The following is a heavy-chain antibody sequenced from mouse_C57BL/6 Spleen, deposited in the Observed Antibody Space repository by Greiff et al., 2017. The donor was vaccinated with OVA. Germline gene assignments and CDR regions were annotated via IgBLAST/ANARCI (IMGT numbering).Heavy chain of an antibody. CDR1: GFNIKDDY. CDR2: IDPENGDT. V-gene: IGHV14-4*01. J-gene: IGHJ3*01. CDR3: TSSYYYGSSQAWFAY. Sequence: EVKLMESGAELVRPGASVKLSCTASGFNIKDDYMHWVKQRPEQGLEWIGWIDPENGDTEYASKFQGKATITADTSSNTAYLQLSSLTSEDTAVYYCTSSYYYGSSQAWFAYWGQGTLVTVSA. D-gene: IGHD1-1*01.